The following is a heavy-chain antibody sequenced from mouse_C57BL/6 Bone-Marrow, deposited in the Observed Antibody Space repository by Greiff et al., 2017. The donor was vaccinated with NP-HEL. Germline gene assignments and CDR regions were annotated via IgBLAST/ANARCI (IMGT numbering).Heavy chain of an antibody. Sequence: EVKLMESGPGLVKPSQSLSLTCSVTGYSITSGYYWNWIRQLPGNKLEWMGYISYDGSNNYNPSLKNRISITRDTSKNQFFLKLNSVTTEDTATYYCARGVTTVVRFDYWGQVTTLTVSS. CDR3: ARGVTTVVRFDY. V-gene: IGHV3-6*01. CDR2: ISYDGSN. J-gene: IGHJ2*01. CDR1: GYSITSGYY. D-gene: IGHD1-1*01.